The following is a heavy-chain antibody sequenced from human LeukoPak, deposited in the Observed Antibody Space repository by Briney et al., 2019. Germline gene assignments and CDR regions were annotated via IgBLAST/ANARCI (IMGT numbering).Heavy chain of an antibody. Sequence: SVKVSCTASGGTFSSYAISWVRQAPGQGLEWMGGIIPIFGTANYAQKFQGRVTITADESTSTAYMELSSLRSEDTAVYYCARDRVYYYDSSGYYYPHYWGQGTLVTVSS. CDR3: ARDRVYYYDSSGYYYPHY. J-gene: IGHJ4*02. CDR1: GGTFSSYA. V-gene: IGHV1-69*13. CDR2: IIPIFGTA. D-gene: IGHD3-22*01.